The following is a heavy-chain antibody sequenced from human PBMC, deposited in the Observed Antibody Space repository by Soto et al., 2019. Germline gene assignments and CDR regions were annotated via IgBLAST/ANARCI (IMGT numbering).Heavy chain of an antibody. V-gene: IGHV4-39*01. CDR2: IYYSGST. J-gene: IGHJ4*02. CDR3: ARAVPAAMSYFDY. CDR1: GGSISSSSYY. Sequence: SETLSLTCTVSGGSISSSSYYWGWIRQPPGKGLEWIGSIYYSGSTYYNPSLKSRVTISVDTSKNQFSLKLSSVTAADTAVYYCARAVPAAMSYFDYWGQGTLVTVSS. D-gene: IGHD2-2*01.